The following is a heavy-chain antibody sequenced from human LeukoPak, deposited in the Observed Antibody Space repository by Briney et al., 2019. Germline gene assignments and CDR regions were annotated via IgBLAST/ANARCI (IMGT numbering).Heavy chain of an antibody. CDR1: GGSISSAGHY. J-gene: IGHJ4*02. D-gene: IGHD5-12*01. CDR2: MHYSGST. V-gene: IGHV4-39*07. Sequence: SETLSLTCTVSGGSISSAGHYWGWIRQPPGKGLEWIGSMHYSGSTYYNPSLKSRVTISVDTSKNQFSPKLHSMTAADSAVYYCARATVGTVEFDQWGQRTLVTVSS. CDR3: ARATVGTVEFDQ.